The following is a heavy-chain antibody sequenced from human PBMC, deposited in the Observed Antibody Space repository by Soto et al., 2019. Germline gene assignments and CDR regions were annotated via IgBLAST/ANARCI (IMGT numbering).Heavy chain of an antibody. CDR1: GFTFSSYG. J-gene: IGHJ4*02. D-gene: IGHD4-17*01. CDR2: ISYDGSNK. V-gene: IGHV3-30*18. CDR3: AKEGRTTVTTGTFDY. Sequence: GGSLRLSCAASGFTFSSYGMHWVRQAPGKGLEWVAVISYDGSNKYYADSVKGRFTISRDNSKNTLYLQMNSLRAEDTAVYYCAKEGRTTVTTGTFDYWGQGTLVTVSS.